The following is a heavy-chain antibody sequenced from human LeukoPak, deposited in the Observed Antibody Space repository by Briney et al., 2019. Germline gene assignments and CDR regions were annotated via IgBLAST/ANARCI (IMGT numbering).Heavy chain of an antibody. CDR1: GGSISSYY. V-gene: IGHV4-59*01. D-gene: IGHD3-22*01. CDR3: ARASSYDSSGADWFDP. Sequence: PSETLSLTCTVSGGSISSYYWSWIRQPPGKGLEWIGYIYYSGSTNYNPSLKSRVTISVDTSKNQFSLKLSSVTAADTAVYYCARASSYDSSGADWFDPWGQGTLVTVSS. CDR2: IYYSGST. J-gene: IGHJ5*02.